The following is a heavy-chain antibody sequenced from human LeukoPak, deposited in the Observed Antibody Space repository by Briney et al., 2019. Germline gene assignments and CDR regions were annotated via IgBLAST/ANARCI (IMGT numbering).Heavy chain of an antibody. CDR2: INHSGST. D-gene: IGHD5-12*01. CDR1: GGSFSGYY. Sequence: PSETLSLTCAVYGGSFSGYYWSWIRQPPGKGLEWIGEINHSGSTNYNPSLKSRVTISVDTSKNQFSLKLSSVTAADTAVYYCARRGVATRRPRYYYYYMDVWGKGTTVTISS. J-gene: IGHJ6*03. CDR3: ARRGVATRRPRYYYYYMDV. V-gene: IGHV4-34*01.